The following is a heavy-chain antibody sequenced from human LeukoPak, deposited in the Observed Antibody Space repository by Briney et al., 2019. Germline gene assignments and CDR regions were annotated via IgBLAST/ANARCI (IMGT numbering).Heavy chain of an antibody. Sequence: GGSLRLSCAASGFTFNNYVMHWVRQAPGKGQEWVAFTSYDGTSQFYADSVKGRFSISRDNSRNTLYLQLNSLRPEDTAVYYCAKSGSIVLMMAFWGQGTLVTVAS. D-gene: IGHD2-8*01. CDR2: TSYDGTSQ. V-gene: IGHV3-30*18. CDR1: GFTFNNYV. CDR3: AKSGSIVLMMAF. J-gene: IGHJ4*02.